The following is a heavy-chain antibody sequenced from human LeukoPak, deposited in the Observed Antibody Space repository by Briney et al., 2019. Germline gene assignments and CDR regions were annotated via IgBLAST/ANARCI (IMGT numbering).Heavy chain of an antibody. Sequence: SETLSLTCTVSGGSISSSSDYWGWIRQPPGKGLEWIGSIYYSGSTYYNPSLKSRVTISVDTSKNQFSLKLSSVTAADTAVYYCARTGWFGELLYWYFFDYWGQGTLVTVSS. CDR1: GGSISSSSDY. V-gene: IGHV4-39*01. CDR2: IYYSGST. CDR3: ARTGWFGELLYWYFFDY. J-gene: IGHJ4*02. D-gene: IGHD3-10*01.